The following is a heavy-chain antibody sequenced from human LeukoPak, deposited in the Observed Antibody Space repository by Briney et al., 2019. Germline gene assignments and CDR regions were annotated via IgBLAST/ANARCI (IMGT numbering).Heavy chain of an antibody. CDR3: ARVDHFDY. Sequence: GGSLRLSCAASGFSFSDQYMSWIRQAPGKGLEWIAYIGPTGSKTSYVESVKGRFIISRDNAENSLYLQMNSLRADDTAVYYCARVDHFDYWGQGTLVTVSS. CDR2: IGPTGSKT. D-gene: IGHD2-2*03. V-gene: IGHV3-11*01. CDR1: GFSFSDQY. J-gene: IGHJ4*02.